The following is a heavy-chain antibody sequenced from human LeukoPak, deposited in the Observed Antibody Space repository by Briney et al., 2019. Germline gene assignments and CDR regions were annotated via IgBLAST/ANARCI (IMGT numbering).Heavy chain of an antibody. J-gene: IGHJ3*02. V-gene: IGHV3-15*01. CDR1: GFTFSDAW. CDR3: AADRGGGAFDI. D-gene: IGHD3-16*01. CDR2: FKSKSAGGTT. Sequence: GGSLRLSCVASGFTFSDAWMSWVRQAPGKGLEWVGRFKSKSAGGTTDYAAPVKGRLTVSRDDSQNTLSLQMNSLKTEDTAVYYCAADRGGGAFDIWGPGTLVTVSS.